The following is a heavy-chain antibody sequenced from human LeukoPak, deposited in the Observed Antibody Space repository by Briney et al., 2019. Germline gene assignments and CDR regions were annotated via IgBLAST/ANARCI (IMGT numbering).Heavy chain of an antibody. CDR1: GFTFSSYA. J-gene: IGHJ4*02. Sequence: GRSLRLSCAASGFTFSSYAMHWVRQAPGKGLEWVAVISYDGSNKYYADSVKGRFTISRDNSKNTLYLQMNSLRAEDTAVYYCATAASPSFDYWGQGTLVTVSS. D-gene: IGHD6-13*01. CDR2: ISYDGSNK. V-gene: IGHV3-30-3*01. CDR3: ATAASPSFDY.